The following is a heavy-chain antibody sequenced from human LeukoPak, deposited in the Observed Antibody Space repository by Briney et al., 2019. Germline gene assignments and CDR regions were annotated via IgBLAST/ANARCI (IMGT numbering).Heavy chain of an antibody. CDR1: GGSISSSSYY. CDR2: INHSGST. V-gene: IGHV4-39*07. D-gene: IGHD2-15*01. Sequence: PSETLSLTCTVSGGSISSSSYYWGWIRQPPGKGLEWIGEINHSGSTNYNPSLKSRVTISVDTSKNQFSLKLSSVTAADTAVYYCARRPQDCSGGSCYGRAFDYWGQGTLVTVSS. J-gene: IGHJ4*02. CDR3: ARRPQDCSGGSCYGRAFDY.